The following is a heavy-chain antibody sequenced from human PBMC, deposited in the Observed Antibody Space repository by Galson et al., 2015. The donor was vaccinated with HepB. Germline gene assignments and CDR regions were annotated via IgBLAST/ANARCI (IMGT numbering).Heavy chain of an antibody. CDR3: ARDLVVGRPDDAFDI. CDR2: ISAYNGNT. Sequence: SVKVSCKASGYTFTSYGISWVRQAPGQGLEWMGWISAYNGNTNYAQKLQGRVTMTTDTSTSTAYMELRSLRSDDTAVYYCARDLVVGRPDDAFDIWGQGTMVTVSS. V-gene: IGHV1-18*01. J-gene: IGHJ3*02. CDR1: GYTFTSYG. D-gene: IGHD2-15*01.